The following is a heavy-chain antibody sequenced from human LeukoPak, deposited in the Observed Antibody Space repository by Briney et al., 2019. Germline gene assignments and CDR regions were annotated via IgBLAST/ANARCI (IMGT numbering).Heavy chain of an antibody. CDR1: GFTFSSYG. CDR2: IWYDGSNK. D-gene: IGHD5-18*01. Sequence: GRSLRLSCAASGFTFSSYGMHWARQAPGKGLEWVAVIWYDGSNKYYADSVKGRFTISRDNSKNTLYLQMNSLGAEDTAVYYCARDRGARIQLWLSAQNYYGMDVWGQGTTVTVSS. J-gene: IGHJ6*02. V-gene: IGHV3-33*01. CDR3: ARDRGARIQLWLSAQNYYGMDV.